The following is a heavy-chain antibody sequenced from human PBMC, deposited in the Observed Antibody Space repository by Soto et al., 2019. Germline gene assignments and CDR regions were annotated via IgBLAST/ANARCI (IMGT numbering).Heavy chain of an antibody. CDR3: ARDVRWRNYYYGMDV. J-gene: IGHJ6*02. CDR2: IIAGNGNT. Sequence: ASVKVSCKASGYTFTSYAMHWVRQAPGQRLEWMGWIIAGNGNTKYSQKFQGRVTITRDTSASTAYMELSSLRSEDTAVYYCARDVRWRNYYYGMDVWGQGTTVTVSS. V-gene: IGHV1-3*01. D-gene: IGHD6-13*01. CDR1: GYTFTSYA.